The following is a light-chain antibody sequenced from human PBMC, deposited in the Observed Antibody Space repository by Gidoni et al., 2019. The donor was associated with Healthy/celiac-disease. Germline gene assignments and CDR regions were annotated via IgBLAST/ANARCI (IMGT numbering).Light chain of an antibody. CDR1: QSVSSY. CDR3: QQRSNWPPGCS. Sequence: EIVLTQSPATLSLSPGERATRSCRARQSVSSYLAWYQQKPGQAPRLLIYDASNRATGIPARCSGSGSGTDFTLTISSLEPEDFAVYYCQQRSNWPPGCSFGQGTKLEIK. CDR2: DAS. V-gene: IGKV3-11*01. J-gene: IGKJ2*04.